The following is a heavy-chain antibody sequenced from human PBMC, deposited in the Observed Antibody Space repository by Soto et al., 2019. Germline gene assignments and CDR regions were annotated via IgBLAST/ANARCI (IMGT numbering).Heavy chain of an antibody. J-gene: IGHJ2*01. V-gene: IGHV3-23*01. CDR1: GFAFINDA. Sequence: EVQLLESGAGLVQPGGSLRLSCAGSGFAFINDAMNWVRQAPGKGLEWVSTISGGGDAPFFADSVRARFTISRANSKNTVTLQMNNLGVDDTAVYFCAREVPGSTSRPDYWYFDLWGRGTLGTVAS. CDR2: ISGGGDAP. D-gene: IGHD3-10*01. CDR3: AREVPGSTSRPDYWYFDL.